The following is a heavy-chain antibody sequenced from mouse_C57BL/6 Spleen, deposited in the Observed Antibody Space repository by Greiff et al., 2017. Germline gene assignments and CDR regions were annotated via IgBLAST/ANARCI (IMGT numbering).Heavy chain of an antibody. CDR2: IDPETGGT. CDR3: TRGAFFAY. J-gene: IGHJ3*01. CDR1: GYTFTDYE. V-gene: IGHV1-15*01. Sequence: VQVVESGAELVRPGASVTLSCKASGYTFTDYEMHWVKQTPVHGLEWIGAIDPETGGTAYNQKFKGKAILTADKSSSTAYMELRSLTSEDSAVYYCTRGAFFAYWGQGTLVTVSA.